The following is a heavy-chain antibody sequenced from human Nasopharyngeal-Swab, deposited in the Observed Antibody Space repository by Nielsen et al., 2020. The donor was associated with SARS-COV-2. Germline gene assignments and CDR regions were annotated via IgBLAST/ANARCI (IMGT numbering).Heavy chain of an antibody. CDR3: ARVGVGYSGYDSVDY. CDR2: INPSGGST. V-gene: IGHV1-46*01. D-gene: IGHD5-12*01. J-gene: IGHJ4*02. Sequence: WVRQAPGQGLEWMGIINPSGGSTSYAQKFQGRVTMTRDTSTSTVYLELSSLRSDDTAVYYWARVGVGYSGYDSVDYWGQGTLVTVSS.